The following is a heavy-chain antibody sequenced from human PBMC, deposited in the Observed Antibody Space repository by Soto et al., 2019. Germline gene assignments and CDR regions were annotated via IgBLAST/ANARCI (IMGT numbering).Heavy chain of an antibody. CDR1: GASMSSGGYY. Sequence: PSETLSLTCTVSGASMSSGGYYWTWIRQSPGKGLEWIGYIYYSGSTYYNPSLESRVAISLDTSRSQFSLTLHSVTAADTAIYYCARDRYNNFFDPWGQGTLVTVSS. CDR2: IYYSGST. CDR3: ARDRYNNFFDP. V-gene: IGHV4-31*03. D-gene: IGHD3-16*02. J-gene: IGHJ5*02.